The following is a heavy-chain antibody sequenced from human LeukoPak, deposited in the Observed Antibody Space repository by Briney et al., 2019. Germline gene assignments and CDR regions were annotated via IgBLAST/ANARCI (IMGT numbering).Heavy chain of an antibody. V-gene: IGHV1-2*02. J-gene: IGHJ2*01. D-gene: IGHD3-10*01. CDR3: ARSSPYYYGSGSYYQNWYFDL. Sequence: ASVKVSCKASGYTFTGYYMHWVRQAPGQGLEWMGWINPNSGGTNYAQKFQGRVTMTRDTSISTAYMELSRLRSDDTAVYYCARSSPYYYGSGSYYQNWYFDLWGRGTLVTVSS. CDR2: INPNSGGT. CDR1: GYTFTGYY.